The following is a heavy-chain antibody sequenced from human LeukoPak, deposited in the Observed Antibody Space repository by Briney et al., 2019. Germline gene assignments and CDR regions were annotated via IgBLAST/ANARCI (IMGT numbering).Heavy chain of an antibody. CDR1: GGSISSYY. CDR3: AREVATTKDDAFDI. V-gene: IGHV4-59*01. CDR2: IYYSGST. D-gene: IGHD5-24*01. J-gene: IGHJ3*02. Sequence: SETLSLTCTVSGGSISSYYWSWIRQPPGKGLEWIGYIYYSGSTNYNPSLKSRVTISVDTPKNQFSLKLSSVTAADTAVYYCAREVATTKDDAFDIWGQGTMVTVSS.